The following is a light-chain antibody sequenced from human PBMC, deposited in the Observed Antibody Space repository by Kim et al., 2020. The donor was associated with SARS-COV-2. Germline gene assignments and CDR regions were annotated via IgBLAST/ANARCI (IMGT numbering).Light chain of an antibody. CDR2: DVS. Sequence: QSALTQPASVSGSPGQSITISCTGTSSDVGGYNYVSWYQQHPGKAPKLMIYDVSNRPSGVSNRFSGSKSGNTASLTISGLQAEDEADYYYSSYTSSSTMVFGGGTQRTVL. J-gene: IGLJ3*02. CDR3: SSYTSSSTMV. CDR1: SSDVGGYNY. V-gene: IGLV2-14*03.